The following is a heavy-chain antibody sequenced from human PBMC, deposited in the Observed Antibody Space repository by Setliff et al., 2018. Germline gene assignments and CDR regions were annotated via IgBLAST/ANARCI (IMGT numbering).Heavy chain of an antibody. CDR3: AKPRVELRWGFES. D-gene: IGHD1-7*01. J-gene: IGHJ4*02. V-gene: IGHV3-23*03. CDR1: GFTFTDYA. Sequence: GGSLRLSCAASGFTFTDYAMTWVRQAPGKGLEWVSTIYSGGRSTFYTDSVKGRFIIYRDSSKNTLYMQMSSLRAEDTAVYYCAKPRVELRWGFESWGQGTLVTVSS. CDR2: IYSGGRST.